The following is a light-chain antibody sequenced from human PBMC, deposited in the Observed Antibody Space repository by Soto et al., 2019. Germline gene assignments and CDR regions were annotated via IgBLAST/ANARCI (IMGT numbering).Light chain of an antibody. CDR1: QSLLHSDGYIY. J-gene: IGKJ1*01. V-gene: IGKV2-28*01. CDR2: LGS. Sequence: DIVMTQSPLSLPVTPGEPASISCRSSQSLLHSDGYIYLDWYLQRPGQSPQLLICLGSNRASGVPARFSGSGSGTHFTLTISRVEAEDFGVYYCMQALQTPWTFGQGTRVEVK. CDR3: MQALQTPWT.